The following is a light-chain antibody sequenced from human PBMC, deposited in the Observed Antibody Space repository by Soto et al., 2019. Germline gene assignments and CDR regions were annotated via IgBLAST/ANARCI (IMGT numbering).Light chain of an antibody. J-gene: IGKJ3*01. CDR3: QQYVSASFT. CDR2: GSS. CDR1: QSLSNSY. Sequence: EIVLTQSPGTPSLSPGERASLSCRASQSLSNSYLAWYQQKPGQAPRLLIYGSSYRATGIPDRFSGSGSGTDFTLSISRLEPEDFAVYYCQQYVSASFTFGPGTKV. V-gene: IGKV3-20*01.